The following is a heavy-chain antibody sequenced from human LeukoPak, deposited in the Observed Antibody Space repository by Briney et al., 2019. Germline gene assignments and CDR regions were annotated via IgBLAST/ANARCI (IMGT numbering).Heavy chain of an antibody. CDR2: IYTSGST. V-gene: IGHV4-61*02. D-gene: IGHD3-16*01. J-gene: IGHJ4*02. CDR3: AREGGDY. Sequence: PSETLSLTCTVSGGSISSGSYYWSWIRQPAGNGLEWIGRIYTSGSTNYNPSLKSRVTISVDTSKNQFSLKLSSVTAADTAVYYCAREGGDYWGQGTLVTVSS. CDR1: GGSISSGSYY.